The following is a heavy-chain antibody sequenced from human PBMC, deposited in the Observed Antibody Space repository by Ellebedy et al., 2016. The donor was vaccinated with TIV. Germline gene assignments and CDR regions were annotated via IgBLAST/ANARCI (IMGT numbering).Heavy chain of an antibody. J-gene: IGHJ3*01. CDR1: GYTFSSYY. Sequence: ASVKVSCXASGYTFSSYYIHWVRQAPGQGLEWMGWVNPNSGGTNYAQKFQGRVTMTRDTSTSTAYMDLSRLRSDDTAVYYCAARAPTVTLTGDAFDLWGQGTKVTVSS. V-gene: IGHV1-2*02. CDR3: AARAPTVTLTGDAFDL. D-gene: IGHD4-17*01. CDR2: VNPNSGGT.